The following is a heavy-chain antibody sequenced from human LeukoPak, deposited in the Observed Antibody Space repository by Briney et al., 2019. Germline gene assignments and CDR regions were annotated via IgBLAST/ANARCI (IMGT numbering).Heavy chain of an antibody. J-gene: IGHJ3*02. V-gene: IGHV1-69*13. Sequence: ASVKVSCKASGGTFSSYAISWVRQAPGQGLEWMGGIIPIFGTANYAQRFQGRVTITADESTSTAYMELSSLRSEDTAVYYCARDKANDAFDIWGQGTMVTVSS. CDR3: ARDKANDAFDI. CDR2: IIPIFGTA. CDR1: GGTFSSYA.